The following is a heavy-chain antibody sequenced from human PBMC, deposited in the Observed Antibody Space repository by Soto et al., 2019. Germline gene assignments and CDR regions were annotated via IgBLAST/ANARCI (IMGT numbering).Heavy chain of an antibody. CDR1: GFTVSSNY. CDR2: IYSGGST. Sequence: PGGSLRLSCAASGFTVSSNYMSWVRQAPGKGLKWVSVIYSGGSTYYADSVKGRFTISRDNSKNTLYLQMNSLRAEDTAVYYCAREGASSSSNYYYYYMDVWGKGTTVTVSS. CDR3: AREGASSSSNYYYYYMDV. D-gene: IGHD6-6*01. V-gene: IGHV3-66*01. J-gene: IGHJ6*03.